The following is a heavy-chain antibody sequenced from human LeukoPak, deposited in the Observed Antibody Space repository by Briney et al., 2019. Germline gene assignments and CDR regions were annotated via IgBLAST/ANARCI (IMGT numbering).Heavy chain of an antibody. CDR1: GGSVSSGGYY. J-gene: IGHJ4*02. CDR2: IYYSGST. V-gene: IGHV4-61*08. CDR3: ARDLSGSGYIDY. D-gene: IGHD3-3*01. Sequence: SQTLSLTCTVSGGSVSSGGYYWSWIRQHPGKGLEWIGYIYYSGSTNYNPSLKSRVTISVDTSRNQFSLKLSSVTAADTAVYYCARDLSGSGYIDYWGQGTLVTVSS.